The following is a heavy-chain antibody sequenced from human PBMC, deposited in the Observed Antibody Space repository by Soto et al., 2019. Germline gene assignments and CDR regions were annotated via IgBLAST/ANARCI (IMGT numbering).Heavy chain of an antibody. CDR3: ARASYTSGWYSY. CDR1: GFTVSSNY. Sequence: EVQLVESGGGLVQPGGSPRLSCAASGFTVSSNYMSWVRQAPGKGLEWVSVIYTGGSTYYADSVRGRFTISRDNSKNTLYLQMNSLRAEDTGVYYCARASYTSGWYSYWGQGTLVTVSS. CDR2: IYTGGST. V-gene: IGHV3-66*01. D-gene: IGHD6-19*01. J-gene: IGHJ4*02.